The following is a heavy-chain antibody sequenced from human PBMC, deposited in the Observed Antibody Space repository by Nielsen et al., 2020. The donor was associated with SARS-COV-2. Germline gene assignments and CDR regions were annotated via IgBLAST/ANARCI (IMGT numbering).Heavy chain of an antibody. Sequence: GESLKISCAASGFTFSSYWMSWVRQAPGKGLEWVANIKQDGSEKYYVDSVKGRFTISRDNAKNSLYLQMNSLRAEDTAVYYCARDISPYSGIDYLGQGTLVTVSS. J-gene: IGHJ4*02. CDR2: IKQDGSEK. CDR3: ARDISPYSGIDY. CDR1: GFTFSSYW. D-gene: IGHD2-15*01. V-gene: IGHV3-7*03.